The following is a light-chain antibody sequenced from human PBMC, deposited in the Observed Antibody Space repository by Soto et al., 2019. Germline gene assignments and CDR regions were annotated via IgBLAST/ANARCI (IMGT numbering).Light chain of an antibody. CDR2: AAS. CDR3: QQANGFPVT. Sequence: IQMTQSPSSVSASVGDRVTMTCRASQGIGGWLAWYQQKPGKAPKLLIYAASTLQSGVPSRFSGSGSGTDFTLTISSLQPEDFATYFCQQANGFPVTFGQGTKVEIK. CDR1: QGIGGW. J-gene: IGKJ1*01. V-gene: IGKV1-12*01.